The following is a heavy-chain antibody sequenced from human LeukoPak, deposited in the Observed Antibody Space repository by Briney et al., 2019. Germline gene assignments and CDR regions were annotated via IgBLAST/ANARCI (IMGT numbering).Heavy chain of an antibody. CDR3: ARSARTTDDAFDI. CDR1: GATFSSYA. Sequence: SVTVSCKASGATFSSYAISWVRQAPGQGLEWVGMIIPIFGIANYAQKFQGRVTITADKSTSTAYMELSSLRSEDTAVYYCARSARTTDDAFDIWGQGTMVTVSS. V-gene: IGHV1-69*04. J-gene: IGHJ3*02. CDR2: IIPIFGIA. D-gene: IGHD1-1*01.